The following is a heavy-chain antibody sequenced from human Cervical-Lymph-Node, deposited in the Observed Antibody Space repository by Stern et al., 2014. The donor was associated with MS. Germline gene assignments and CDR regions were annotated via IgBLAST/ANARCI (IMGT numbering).Heavy chain of an antibody. Sequence: VHLVESGAEVKKPGSSVKVSCKASGGTFSSYAINWVRQAPGQGLEWMGGIIPIFGTADDAQKFQGRVTITADESTSTAYMELTSLRSEDTAVYYCARGSTVVTDYFDYWGQGTLVTVSS. CDR3: ARGSTVVTDYFDY. D-gene: IGHD4-23*01. CDR2: IIPIFGTA. V-gene: IGHV1-69*01. J-gene: IGHJ4*02. CDR1: GGTFSSYA.